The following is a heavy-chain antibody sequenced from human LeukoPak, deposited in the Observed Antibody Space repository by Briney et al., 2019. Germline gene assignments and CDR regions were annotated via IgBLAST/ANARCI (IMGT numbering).Heavy chain of an antibody. V-gene: IGHV4-34*01. Sequence: ETLSLTCAVYGGSFSGYYWSWIRQPPGKGLEWTGEINHSGSTNYNPSLKSRVTISVDTSKNQFSLKLSSVTAADTAVYYCASYCSSTSCYDMDVWGKGTTVIASS. CDR2: INHSGST. CDR3: ASYCSSTSCYDMDV. D-gene: IGHD2-2*01. J-gene: IGHJ6*03. CDR1: GGSFSGYY.